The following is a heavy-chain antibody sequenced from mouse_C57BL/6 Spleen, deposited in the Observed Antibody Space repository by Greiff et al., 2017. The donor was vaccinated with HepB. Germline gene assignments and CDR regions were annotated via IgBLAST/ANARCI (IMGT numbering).Heavy chain of an antibody. J-gene: IGHJ2*01. Sequence: EVKLVESEGGLVQPGSSMKLSCTASGFTFSDYYMAWVRQVPEKGLEWVANINYDGSSTYYLDSLKSRFIISRDNEKNILYLQMSSLKSEDTATYYCARGAYSFDYWGQGTTLTVSS. CDR2: INYDGSST. CDR1: GFTFSDYY. V-gene: IGHV5-16*01. CDR3: ARGAYSFDY.